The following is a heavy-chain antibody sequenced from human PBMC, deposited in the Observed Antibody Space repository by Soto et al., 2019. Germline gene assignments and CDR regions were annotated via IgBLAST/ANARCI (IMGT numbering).Heavy chain of an antibody. CDR3: AKAKLFGLSSKYYFDS. Sequence: VGALRLSCAASGFTFSSHAMSWVRQAPGEGLEWVSAISGSGSATYFADSVKGRFTISRDNSKNMVNLQMNSLRAEDTAVYYCAKAKLFGLSSKYYFDSWGQGALVTVSS. CDR2: ISGSGSAT. V-gene: IGHV3-23*01. CDR1: GFTFSSHA. D-gene: IGHD3-3*01. J-gene: IGHJ4*02.